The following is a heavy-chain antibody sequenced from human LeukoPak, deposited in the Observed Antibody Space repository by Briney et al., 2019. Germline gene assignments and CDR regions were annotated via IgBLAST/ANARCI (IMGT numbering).Heavy chain of an antibody. CDR2: IRSKANSYAT. CDR3: ANLNYYDSSMED. CDR1: GFTFSGSA. Sequence: GGSLRLSCAASGFTFSGSAMHWVRQASGKGLEWVGRIRSKANSYATAYAASVKGRFTISRDDSKNTAYLQMNSLRAEDTAVYYCANLNYYDSSMEDWGQGTLVTVSS. J-gene: IGHJ4*02. D-gene: IGHD3-22*01. V-gene: IGHV3-73*01.